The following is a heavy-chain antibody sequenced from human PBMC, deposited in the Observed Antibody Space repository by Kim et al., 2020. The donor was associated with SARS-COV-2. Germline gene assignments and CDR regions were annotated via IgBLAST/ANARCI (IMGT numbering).Heavy chain of an antibody. CDR3: ATSCSITSCHWFDP. Sequence: ASVKVSCKVSGYTLTELSMHWVRQAPGKGLEWMGGFDPEDGETIYAQKFQGRVTMTEDTSADTAYMELSSLRSEDTAVYYCATSCSITSCHWFDPWDQGTLVTVSS. J-gene: IGHJ5*02. V-gene: IGHV1-24*01. CDR2: FDPEDGET. D-gene: IGHD2-2*01. CDR1: GYTLTELS.